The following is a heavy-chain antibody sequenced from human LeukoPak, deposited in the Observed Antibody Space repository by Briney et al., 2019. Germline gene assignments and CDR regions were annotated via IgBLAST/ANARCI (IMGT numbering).Heavy chain of an antibody. D-gene: IGHD2-2*02. J-gene: IGHJ4*02. CDR2: IYTSGST. V-gene: IGHV4-61*02. CDR3: ARANLYCSSTSCYTGHFDY. CDR1: GGSISSGGYY. Sequence: KPSETLSLTCTVSGGSISSGGYYWSWIRQPAGKGLEWIGRIYTSGSTNYNPSLKSRVTISVDTSKNQFSLKLSSVTAADTAVYYCARANLYCSSTSCYTGHFDYWGQGTLVTVSS.